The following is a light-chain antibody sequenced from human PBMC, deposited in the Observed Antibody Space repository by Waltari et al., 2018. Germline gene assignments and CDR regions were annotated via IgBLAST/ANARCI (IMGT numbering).Light chain of an antibody. CDR1: QGISNA. CDR2: AAS. CDR3: QQRNSYPWT. V-gene: IGKV1-17*01. J-gene: IGKJ1*01. Sequence: DIQMTQSPSSLSASVGDKVTITCRASQGISNALAWYQQKPGKAPKLLIYAASNLQSGVPSRFSGSGSGTDFTRTISSLQPEDFAVYYCQQRNSYPWTFGQGTKVEIK.